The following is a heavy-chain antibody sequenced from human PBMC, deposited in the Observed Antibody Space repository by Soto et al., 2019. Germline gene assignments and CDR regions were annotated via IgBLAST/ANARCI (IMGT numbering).Heavy chain of an antibody. CDR2: ITSGSSAI. J-gene: IGHJ4*02. Sequence: EVQLVESGGDLVQPGGSLRLSCAASGFTFSSYSMNWVRQAPGKGLEWISYITSGSSAIRYADSVQGRFTISIDDAKNSLYLQMNSLKDEDTAVYYCVRDLNWGFDYWGQGTLVTVSS. CDR3: VRDLNWGFDY. D-gene: IGHD7-27*01. CDR1: GFTFSSYS. V-gene: IGHV3-48*02.